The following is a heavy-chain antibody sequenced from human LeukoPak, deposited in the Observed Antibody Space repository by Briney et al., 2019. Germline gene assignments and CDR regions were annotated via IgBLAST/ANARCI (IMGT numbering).Heavy chain of an antibody. CDR3: ARQRGSGCLDY. D-gene: IGHD6-19*01. CDR1: RFTLSSYW. J-gene: IGHJ4*02. CDR2: IKQDGSGT. Sequence: GGSLRLSCAASRFTLSSYWMSWVRQAPGKGLEWVANIKQDGSGTYYVDSVKGRFTISRDNAKNSLSLQMNSLRAEDTAVYYCARQRGSGCLDYWGQGTLVTVSS. V-gene: IGHV3-7*01.